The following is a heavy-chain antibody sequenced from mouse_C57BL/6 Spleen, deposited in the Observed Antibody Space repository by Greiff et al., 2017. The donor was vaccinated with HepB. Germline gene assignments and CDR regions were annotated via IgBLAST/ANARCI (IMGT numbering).Heavy chain of an antibody. CDR1: GYTFTSYT. Sequence: QVQLQQSGAELARPGASVKMSCKASGYTFTSYTMPWVKQRPGQGLEWIGYINPSSGYTKYNQKFKDKATLTADKSASTAYMQLSSLTSEDSAVYYCARGGYFDWYFDVWGTGTTVTVSS. CDR2: INPSSGYT. V-gene: IGHV1-4*01. CDR3: ARGGYFDWYFDV. D-gene: IGHD3-1*01. J-gene: IGHJ1*03.